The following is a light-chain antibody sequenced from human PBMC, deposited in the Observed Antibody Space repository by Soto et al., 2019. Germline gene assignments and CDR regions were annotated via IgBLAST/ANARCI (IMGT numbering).Light chain of an antibody. Sequence: EIVLTQSPATLSVSPGERATLSCRASQSISSNLAWYQQKPGQAPRLLIYGAFTRATGIPVRFSGSGSGTDFAPTISNLQSEDFALYYCLQYDNWPPITFGQGTRWRL. CDR2: GAF. J-gene: IGKJ5*01. CDR3: LQYDNWPPIT. CDR1: QSISSN. V-gene: IGKV3-15*01.